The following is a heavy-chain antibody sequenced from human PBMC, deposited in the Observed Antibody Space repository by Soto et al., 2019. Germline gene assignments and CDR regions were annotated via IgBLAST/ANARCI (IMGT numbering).Heavy chain of an antibody. V-gene: IGHV3-33*01. Sequence: GSLRLSCAASGFTFSSYGMHWVRQAPGKGLEWVAVIWYDGSNKYYADSVKGRFTISRDNSKNTLYLQMNSLRAEDTAVYYCARDIDPSAGYYFDYWGQGTLVTVSS. CDR2: IWYDGSNK. CDR3: ARDIDPSAGYYFDY. CDR1: GFTFSSYG. D-gene: IGHD6-13*01. J-gene: IGHJ4*02.